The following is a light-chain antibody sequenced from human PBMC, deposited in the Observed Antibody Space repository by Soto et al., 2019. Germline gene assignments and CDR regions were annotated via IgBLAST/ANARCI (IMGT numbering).Light chain of an antibody. V-gene: IGKV4-1*01. CDR2: WAS. CDR3: QQYYRIPPT. J-gene: IGKJ1*01. Sequence: DIAMTQSPDSLAVSLGERATIHCKSTQSFLPTPTIRNNLAWYQQKAGQPPKLLFYWASTRGSGVPDRFSASGSGTDFTLTINTLQAEDVAVYHCQQYYRIPPTFGQGTKVEIK. CDR1: QSFLPTPTIRN.